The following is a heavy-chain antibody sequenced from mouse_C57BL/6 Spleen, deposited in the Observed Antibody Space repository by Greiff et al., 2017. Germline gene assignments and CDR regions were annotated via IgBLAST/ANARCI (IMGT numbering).Heavy chain of an antibody. V-gene: IGHV1-55*01. CDR2: IYHGSGST. CDR3: ASSMVTREAWFAY. D-gene: IGHD2-2*01. Sequence: QVQLQQSGAELVKPGASVKMSCQASGYTFTSYWITWVKQRPGQVLEWIGDIYHGSGSTNSTEKLKSKATLTGDTSSSTAYMQLSRLTSEDSAVYYCASSMVTREAWFAYWGQGTLVTVSA. CDR1: GYTFTSYW. J-gene: IGHJ3*01.